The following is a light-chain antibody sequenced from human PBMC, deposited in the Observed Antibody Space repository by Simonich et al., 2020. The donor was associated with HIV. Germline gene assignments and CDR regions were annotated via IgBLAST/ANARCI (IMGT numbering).Light chain of an antibody. CDR2: KES. Sequence: SHELTQPPSVSVSPGQTARIPCSGDALPNQYAYWFQQKPGQAPVLVICKESERPSGIPERFSGSSSGTTVTLTISGVQAEDEADYYCQSADTSGTYRVFGGGTKLTVL. CDR3: QSADTSGTYRV. CDR1: ALPNQY. V-gene: IGLV3-25*03. J-gene: IGLJ2*01.